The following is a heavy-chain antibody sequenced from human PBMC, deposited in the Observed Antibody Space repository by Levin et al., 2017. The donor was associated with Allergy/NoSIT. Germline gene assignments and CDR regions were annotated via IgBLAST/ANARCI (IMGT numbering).Heavy chain of an antibody. CDR1: GFTFSTYS. J-gene: IGHJ4*02. Sequence: GESLKISCAVSGFTFSTYSMTWVRQAPGKGLEWVSSISESGATTYYADSVKGRFTISRDNSKNTLYLHMSSLRAEDTAVYYCLKLMFAGGDYIFDYWGQGTLVTVSS. CDR2: ISESGATT. CDR3: LKLMFAGGDYIFDY. D-gene: IGHD2-21*01. V-gene: IGHV3-23*01.